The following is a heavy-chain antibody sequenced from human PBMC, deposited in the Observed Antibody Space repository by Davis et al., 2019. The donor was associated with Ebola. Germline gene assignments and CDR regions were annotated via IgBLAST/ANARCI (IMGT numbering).Heavy chain of an antibody. CDR2: ISTSSSYI. V-gene: IGHV3-21*01. CDR1: GFTFSSYS. D-gene: IGHD3-9*01. J-gene: IGHJ4*02. Sequence: GESLKISCAASGFTFSSYSMNWVRQAPGKGLEWVLSISTSSSYIYYADSVKGRFTISRDNAKNSLYLQMNSLRAEDTAVYYCARGSLRYFDWLHHFDYWGQGTLVTVSS. CDR3: ARGSLRYFDWLHHFDY.